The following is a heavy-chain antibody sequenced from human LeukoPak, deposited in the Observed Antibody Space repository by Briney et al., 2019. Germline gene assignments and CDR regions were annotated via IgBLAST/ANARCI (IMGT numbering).Heavy chain of an antibody. Sequence: GGSLRLSCAASGFTFSSYAMSWVRQAPGKGLEWVSAISGSGGSTYYAVSVKGRFTISRDNSKNTVSLHMDSLRAEDTAQYYCAKVLYGSGTFSPDFWGQGTLVAVSS. V-gene: IGHV3-23*01. CDR3: AKVLYGSGTFSPDF. CDR1: GFTFSSYA. CDR2: ISGSGGST. J-gene: IGHJ4*02. D-gene: IGHD3-10*01.